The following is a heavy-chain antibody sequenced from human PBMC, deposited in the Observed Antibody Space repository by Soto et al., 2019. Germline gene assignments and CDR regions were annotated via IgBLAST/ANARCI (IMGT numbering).Heavy chain of an antibody. CDR1: GFTVSSNY. CDR3: ARQGGAMVRGVIKGPIENDY. CDR2: IYSGGST. Sequence: PGGSLRLSCAASGFTVSSNYMSWVRQAPGKGLEWVSVIYSGGSTYYTDSVKGRFTISRDNSKNTLYLQMNSLRAEDTAVYYCARQGGAMVRGVIKGPIENDYWGQGTLVTVSS. D-gene: IGHD3-10*01. V-gene: IGHV3-66*04. J-gene: IGHJ4*02.